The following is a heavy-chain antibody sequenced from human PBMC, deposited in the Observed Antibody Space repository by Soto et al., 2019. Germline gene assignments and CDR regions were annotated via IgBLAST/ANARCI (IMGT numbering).Heavy chain of an antibody. Sequence: QVQLVESGGGVVQPGRSLRLSCAASGFTFSSYAMHWVRQAPGKGLEWVAVISYDGSNKYYADSVKGRFTISRDNSKNTLYLQMNSLRAEDTAVYYCARNHHHLKELRFLEWFQYYYGMDVWGQGTTVTVSS. CDR1: GFTFSSYA. D-gene: IGHD3-3*01. CDR2: ISYDGSNK. CDR3: ARNHHHLKELRFLEWFQYYYGMDV. J-gene: IGHJ6*02. V-gene: IGHV3-30-3*01.